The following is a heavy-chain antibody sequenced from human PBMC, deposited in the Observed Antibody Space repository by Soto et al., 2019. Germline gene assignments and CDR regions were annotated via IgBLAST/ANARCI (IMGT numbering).Heavy chain of an antibody. CDR2: IIPIFGTA. J-gene: IGHJ4*02. CDR1: GGTFSSYA. Sequence: ASVKVSCKASGGTFSSYAISWVRQAPGQGLEWMGGIIPIFGTANYAQKFQGRVTITADESTSTAYMELSSLRSEDTAVYYCARDGWGSPLKFDYWGQGTLVTVSS. CDR3: ARDGWGSPLKFDY. V-gene: IGHV1-69*13. D-gene: IGHD2-21*01.